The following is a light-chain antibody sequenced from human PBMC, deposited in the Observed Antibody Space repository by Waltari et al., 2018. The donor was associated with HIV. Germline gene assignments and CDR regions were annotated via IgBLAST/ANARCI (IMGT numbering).Light chain of an antibody. CDR1: QSVSGRF. V-gene: IGKV3-20*01. CDR3: QHFDSSTMYT. J-gene: IGKJ2*01. Sequence: EIVLTQSPGTLSLSTGQRATLSCRSSQSVSGRFLAWSPHNAGQAPRLLIYGATNRATGNPHRFSGSVSGSDFTLTISRLEPEDFAIYYCQHFDSSTMYTFGQGTKVEIK. CDR2: GAT.